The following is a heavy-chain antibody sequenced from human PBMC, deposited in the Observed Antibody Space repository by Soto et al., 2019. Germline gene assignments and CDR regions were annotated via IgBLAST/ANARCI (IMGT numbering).Heavy chain of an antibody. Sequence: PGESLKISCKGSGYSFTSYWIGWVRQMPGKGLEWMGIIYPGDSDTRYSPSFQGQVTISADKSISTAYLKWSSLKASDTAMYYCARRNCYSGIDPNYYYGMDVWGQGTTVTVSS. V-gene: IGHV5-51*01. J-gene: IGHJ6*02. CDR2: IYPGDSDT. CDR1: GYSFTSYW. D-gene: IGHD2-21*01. CDR3: ARRNCYSGIDPNYYYGMDV.